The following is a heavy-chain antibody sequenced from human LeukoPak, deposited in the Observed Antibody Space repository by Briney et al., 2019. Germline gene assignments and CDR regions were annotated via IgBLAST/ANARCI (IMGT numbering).Heavy chain of an antibody. CDR1: GGSIRSYY. V-gene: IGHV4-59*08. Sequence: PSETLSLTCTVSGGSIRSYYWSWIRQPPGKGLEWIGYIYYSGSTNYNPPLKSRVTISVDTSKNQSSLKLSSVTAADTAVYYCARHGWTSGYCGGGRCPSAFDIWGQGTMVTVS. J-gene: IGHJ3*02. CDR3: ARHGWTSGYCGGGRCPSAFDI. CDR2: IYYSGST. D-gene: IGHD2-15*01.